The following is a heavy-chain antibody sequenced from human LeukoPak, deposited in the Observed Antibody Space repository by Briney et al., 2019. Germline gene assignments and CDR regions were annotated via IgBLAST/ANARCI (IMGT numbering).Heavy chain of an antibody. D-gene: IGHD2-8*02. CDR2: VYYTGST. CDR3: ARRTDPRDAFDI. CDR1: GGSISTYY. V-gene: IGHV4-59*08. Sequence: SETLSLTCTVSGGSISTYYWSWIRQPPGKGLEWIGYVYYTGSTNYNSSLKSRVTISVDTSKNQFSLKLDSVTAADTAVCYCARRTDPRDAFDIWGQGTMVTVSS. J-gene: IGHJ3*02.